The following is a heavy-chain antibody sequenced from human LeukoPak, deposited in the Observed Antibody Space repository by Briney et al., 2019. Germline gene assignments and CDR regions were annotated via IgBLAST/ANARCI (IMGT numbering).Heavy chain of an antibody. J-gene: IGHJ2*01. V-gene: IGHV4-38-2*02. Sequence: KPSETLSLTCTVSGYYISSGYYWGWIRQPPGKGLEWIGSFYHSGSTYYNPSLKSRVTISVDTSENQFSLKLSSMTAADTAIYHCARSLDSSGYYIFDLWGRGTLATVSS. D-gene: IGHD3-22*01. CDR1: GYYISSGYY. CDR2: FYHSGST. CDR3: ARSLDSSGYYIFDL.